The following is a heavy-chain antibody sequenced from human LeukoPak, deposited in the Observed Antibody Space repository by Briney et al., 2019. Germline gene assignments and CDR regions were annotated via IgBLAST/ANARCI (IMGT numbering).Heavy chain of an antibody. J-gene: IGHJ3*02. CDR1: GGSINNYY. Sequence: PSETLSLTCTVSGGSINNYYWSWIRQPAGKGLEWIGRIYTRGSTNYNPSLKSRVTISVDTSKNQFSLKLSSVTAADTAVYYCARDRLKDRGAFDIWGQGTMVTVSS. CDR3: ARDRLKDRGAFDI. CDR2: IYTRGST. V-gene: IGHV4-4*07. D-gene: IGHD3-10*01.